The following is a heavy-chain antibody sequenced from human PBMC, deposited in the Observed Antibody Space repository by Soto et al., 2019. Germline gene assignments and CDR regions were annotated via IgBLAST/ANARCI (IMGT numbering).Heavy chain of an antibody. D-gene: IGHD2-2*01. CDR3: GRGGTTLPLDV. Sequence: GESLKISCEASGYSFTNYWINWVRQMPGKGLEWMGRIDPTDSHPNYSPSFQGHVTVPVDRSISTAYLQWSSLKASDSAVYYCGRGGTTLPLDVWGQGTTVTVSS. J-gene: IGHJ6*02. V-gene: IGHV5-10-1*01. CDR1: GYSFTNYW. CDR2: IDPTDSHP.